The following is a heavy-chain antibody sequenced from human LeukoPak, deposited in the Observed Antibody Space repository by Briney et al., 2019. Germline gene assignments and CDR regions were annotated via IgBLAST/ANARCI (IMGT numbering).Heavy chain of an antibody. Sequence: ASVKVSCKASGYTFTRYGISWVRQAPGQGLQWLGWISASNGNTNYAQKFRDRVTMSTDTSTGTAYLDVRSLTSDDTAVYYCAREKGITMVRGVTHLGNFNYYYYMDVWGKGTTVTVSS. CDR1: GYTFTRYG. CDR3: AREKGITMVRGVTHLGNFNYYYYMDV. V-gene: IGHV1-18*01. D-gene: IGHD3-10*01. CDR2: ISASNGNT. J-gene: IGHJ6*03.